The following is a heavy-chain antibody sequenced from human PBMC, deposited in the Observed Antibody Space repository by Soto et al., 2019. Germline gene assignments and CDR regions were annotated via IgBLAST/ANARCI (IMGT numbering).Heavy chain of an antibody. V-gene: IGHV4-59*01. CDR1: GGSISSYY. D-gene: IGHD3-10*01. CDR2: IYYSGST. Sequence: SETLSLTCTVSGGSISSYYWSWIRQPPGKGLEWIGYIYYSGSTNYNPSLKSRVTISVDTSKNQFSLKLSSVTAADTAVYYCARDLRYYYGSGSYYDSRKDNWFDPWGKGTLVTVSS. J-gene: IGHJ5*02. CDR3: ARDLRYYYGSGSYYDSRKDNWFDP.